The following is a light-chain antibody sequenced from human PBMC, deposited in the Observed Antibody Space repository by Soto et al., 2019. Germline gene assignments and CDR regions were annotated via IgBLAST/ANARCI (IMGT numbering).Light chain of an antibody. CDR1: QSISTY. CDR3: QQRSTWPLT. CDR2: DAS. V-gene: IGKV3-11*01. J-gene: IGKJ4*01. Sequence: EIVLTQSPATLSLSPGERATLFCRASQSISTYLAWYQQKPGQAPRLLIYDASSRATGIPARFSGSGSGTDFTLTISSLEPEDFAVYYCQQRSTWPLTFGGGTKVEIK.